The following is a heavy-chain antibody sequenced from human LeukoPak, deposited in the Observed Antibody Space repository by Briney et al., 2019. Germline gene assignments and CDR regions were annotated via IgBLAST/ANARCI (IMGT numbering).Heavy chain of an antibody. D-gene: IGHD3-10*01. CDR1: GFTFSSYA. Sequence: PGGSLRLSCAASGFTFSSYAMHWVRQAPGKGLEWVAVISYDGSNKYYADSVKGRFTISRDNSKNTLYLQMNSLRAEDTAVYYCARESRYYYGSGTYYYYMDVWGKGTTVTVSS. CDR2: ISYDGSNK. V-gene: IGHV3-30*01. J-gene: IGHJ6*03. CDR3: ARESRYYYGSGTYYYYMDV.